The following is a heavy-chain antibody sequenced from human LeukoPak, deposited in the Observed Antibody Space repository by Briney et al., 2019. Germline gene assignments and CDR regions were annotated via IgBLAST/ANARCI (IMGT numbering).Heavy chain of an antibody. CDR1: VCGVSSYA. Sequence: SVTVSRKGSVCGVSSYAISWVRQAPRQGLEWMGRMIPIFGTASYAQNFQGRNTRTTVESTSTAYMELSSLSSAATAVYYCARDNSSGPLYYYYLDVWGKGTTVTVSS. CDR2: MIPIFGTA. V-gene: IGHV1-69*05. J-gene: IGHJ6*03. CDR3: ARDNSSGPLYYYYLDV. D-gene: IGHD3-10*01.